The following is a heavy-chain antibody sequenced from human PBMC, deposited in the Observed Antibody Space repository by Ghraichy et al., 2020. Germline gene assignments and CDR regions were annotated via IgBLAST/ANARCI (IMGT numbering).Heavy chain of an antibody. CDR1: GFTFSNYV. J-gene: IGHJ3*02. CDR2: ISGSGGNT. V-gene: IGHV3-23*01. CDR3: AKARDAFDI. Sequence: GGSLRLSCAASGFTFSNYVMSCVRQAPGKGLEWVSAISGSGGNTYYADSVKGRFTISRDNAKDTLYLQMNALRAEDTAVYYCAKARDAFDIWGQGTVVTVSS.